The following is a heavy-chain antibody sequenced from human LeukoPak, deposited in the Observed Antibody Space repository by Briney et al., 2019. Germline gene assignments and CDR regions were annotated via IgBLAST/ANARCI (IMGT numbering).Heavy chain of an antibody. CDR1: GFTFSDSF. CDR3: ATSSWYRLAY. CDR2: SRNKADSYTA. J-gene: IGHJ4*02. V-gene: IGHV3-72*01. Sequence: GGSLRLSCAASGFTFSDSFMSWVRQAPGKGLEWVGRSRNKADSYTAEYAASVKGRFTISRDESKNSLYLQISGLETEDAAVYYCATSSWYRLAYWGQGSLVTVSS. D-gene: IGHD6-13*01.